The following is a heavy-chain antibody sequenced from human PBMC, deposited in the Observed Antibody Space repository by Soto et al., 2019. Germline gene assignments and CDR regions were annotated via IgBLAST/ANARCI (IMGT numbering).Heavy chain of an antibody. CDR1: GYSFTIYW. CDR2: IYPGDSDT. D-gene: IGHD6-6*01. J-gene: IGHJ6*02. CDR3: ARSSSSVARYYYYGMDV. V-gene: IGHV5-51*01. Sequence: PGESLKISCKGSGYSFTIYWIGWVRQMPGKGLEWMGIIYPGDSDTRYSPSFQGQVTISADKSISTAYLQWSSLKASDTAMYYCARSSSSVARYYYYGMDVWGQGTTVTVSS.